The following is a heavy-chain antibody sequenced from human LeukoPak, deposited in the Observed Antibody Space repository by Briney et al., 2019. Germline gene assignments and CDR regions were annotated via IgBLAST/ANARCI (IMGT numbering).Heavy chain of an antibody. V-gene: IGHV4-34*01. CDR2: INHSGST. CDR3: ATTFLYDSSGYRLDY. D-gene: IGHD3-22*01. J-gene: IGHJ4*02. CDR1: GGSFSGYY. Sequence: SETLSLTCAVYGGSFSGYYWSWIRQPPGKGLEWIGEINHSGSTNYNPSLKSRVTISVDTSKNQFSLKLSSVTAADTAVYYCATTFLYDSSGYRLDYWGQGTLVTVSS.